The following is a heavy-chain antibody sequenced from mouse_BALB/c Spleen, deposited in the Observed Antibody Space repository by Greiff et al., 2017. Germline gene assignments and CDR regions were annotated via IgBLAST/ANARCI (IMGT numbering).Heavy chain of an antibody. CDR3: ARFSYGNYEAWFAY. D-gene: IGHD2-10*02. CDR2: INPYNGGT. J-gene: IGHJ3*01. Sequence: DVKLQESGPELVKPGASMKISCKASGYSFTGYTMNWVKQSHGKNLEWIGLINPYNGGTSYNQKFKGKATLTVDKSSSTAYMELLSLTSEDSAVYYCARFSYGNYEAWFAYWGQGTLVTVSA. V-gene: IGHV1-18*01. CDR1: GYSFTGYT.